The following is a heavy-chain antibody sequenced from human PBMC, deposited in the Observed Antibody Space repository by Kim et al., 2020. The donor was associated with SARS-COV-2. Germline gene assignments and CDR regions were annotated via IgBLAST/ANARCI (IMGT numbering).Heavy chain of an antibody. V-gene: IGHV1-18*04. D-gene: IGHD6-6*01. Sequence: ASVKVSCKASGYSFTSNGVSWVRQAPGQGLEWMGWISGYNGNTNYAQKVQGRVTMTTDTSTSTAYMELRRLISDDTAVYYCAIGERRIAADYFYYGVDVWGQETTVTVSS. CDR2: ISGYNGNT. CDR1: GYSFTSNG. J-gene: IGHJ6*02. CDR3: AIGERRIAADYFYYGVDV.